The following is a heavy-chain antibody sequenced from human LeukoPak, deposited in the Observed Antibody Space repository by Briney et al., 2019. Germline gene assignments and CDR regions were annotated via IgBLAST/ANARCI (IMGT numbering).Heavy chain of an antibody. CDR3: AKGASYYYYDSSGSDY. CDR1: GFTFSSYA. D-gene: IGHD3-22*01. V-gene: IGHV3-30*02. Sequence: GGSLRLSCAASGFTFSSYAMSWVRQAPGKGLEWVAFIRYDGSNKYYADSVKGRFTISRDNSKNTLYLQMNSLRAEDTAVYYCAKGASYYYYDSSGSDYWGQGTLVTVSS. CDR2: IRYDGSNK. J-gene: IGHJ4*02.